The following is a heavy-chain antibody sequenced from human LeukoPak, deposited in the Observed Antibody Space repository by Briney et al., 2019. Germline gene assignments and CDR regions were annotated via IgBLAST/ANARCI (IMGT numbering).Heavy chain of an antibody. CDR2: SHGSGST. CDR3: ARDGDYDSGVFDF. CDR1: GVSINIYY. Sequence: PSETLSLTCNVSGVSINIYYWSWLRQTPGKGLEWIGRSHGSGSTNYNPSLKNRVTISIDRSKNHLSLSLRSVTAADTALYFCARDGDYDSGVFDFWGQGTLVTVSS. V-gene: IGHV4-4*07. J-gene: IGHJ4*02. D-gene: IGHD3-22*01.